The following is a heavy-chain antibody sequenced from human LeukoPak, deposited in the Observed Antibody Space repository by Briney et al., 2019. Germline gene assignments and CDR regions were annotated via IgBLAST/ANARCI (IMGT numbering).Heavy chain of an antibody. D-gene: IGHD5-12*01. CDR2: IYYSGST. CDR1: GVSISNGDHY. CDR3: ARVIGYSGYDAFDY. V-gene: IGHV4-61*08. J-gene: IGHJ4*02. Sequence: PSETLSLTCTVSGVSISNGDHYWSWIRQHPGKGLEWIGYIYYSGSTNYNPSLKSRVTISVDTSKNQFSLKLSSVTAADTAVYYCARVIGYSGYDAFDYWGQGTLVTVSS.